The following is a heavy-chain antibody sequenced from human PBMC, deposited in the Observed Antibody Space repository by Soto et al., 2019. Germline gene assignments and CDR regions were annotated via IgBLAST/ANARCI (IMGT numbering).Heavy chain of an antibody. Sequence: QITLKESGPTLVKPTQTLTLTCTFSGFSLTTTGVGVGWIRQPPGKALEWLALIYWNDDKRYSASLRSRLTITKDTSKNRVVLTMTNMDPVDTATYHCAHRLRYTSDWSGDYWGQGTLVTVSS. CDR3: AHRLRYTSDWSGDY. J-gene: IGHJ4*02. CDR1: GFSLTTTGVG. CDR2: IYWNDDK. D-gene: IGHD6-19*01. V-gene: IGHV2-5*01.